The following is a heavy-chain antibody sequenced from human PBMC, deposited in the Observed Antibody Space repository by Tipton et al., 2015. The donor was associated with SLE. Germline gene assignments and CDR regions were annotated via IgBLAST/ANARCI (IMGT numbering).Heavy chain of an antibody. D-gene: IGHD6-19*01. CDR3: ARGGGAVADDAFDI. CDR2: ISAYNGNT. J-gene: IGHJ3*02. CDR1: GYSFSNYW. Sequence: QLVQSGAEVKKPGVSLRISCVGSGYSFSNYWIAWVRQMPGKGLEWMGWISAYNGNTNYAQKLQGRVTMTTDTSTSTAYMELRSLRSDDTAVYYCARGGGAVADDAFDIWGQGTMVTVSS. V-gene: IGHV1-18*04.